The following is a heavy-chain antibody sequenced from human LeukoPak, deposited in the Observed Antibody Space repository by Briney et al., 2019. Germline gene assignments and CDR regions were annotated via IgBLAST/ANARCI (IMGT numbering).Heavy chain of an antibody. J-gene: IGHJ4*02. V-gene: IGHV4-59*01. CDR1: GGSISSYY. CDR3: ARASTGRLV. D-gene: IGHD3-10*01. Sequence: PSETLSLTCTVSGGSISSYYWSWIRQPPGEGLEWIGYIYYSGSTNYNPSLKSRVTISVDTSKNQFSLKLSSVTAANTAVYYCARASTGRLVWGQGTLVTVSS. CDR2: IYYSGST.